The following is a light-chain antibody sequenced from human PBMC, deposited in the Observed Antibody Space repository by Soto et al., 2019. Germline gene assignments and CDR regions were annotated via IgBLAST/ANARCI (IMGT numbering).Light chain of an antibody. Sequence: IVLTQSPGTLSVSPGERVILSCRASQTLRNKLAWYQQKPGQAPRLLIYGGFTRATGIPARFSGSGSGTEFTLTINSLQSEDFAIYYCQQSYSTPRTFGQGTKVEIK. V-gene: IGKV3-15*01. CDR2: GGF. CDR3: QQSYSTPRT. J-gene: IGKJ1*01. CDR1: QTLRNK.